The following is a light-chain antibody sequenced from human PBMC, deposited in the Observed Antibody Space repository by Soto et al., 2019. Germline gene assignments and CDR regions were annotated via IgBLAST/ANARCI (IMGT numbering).Light chain of an antibody. V-gene: IGLV2-14*01. CDR1: TSDDGGYNY. CDR3: GSYTGSITYV. J-gene: IGLJ1*01. CDR2: GVT. Sequence: QSALAQPASVAWSPGAAITIPCHWATSDDGGYNYVSWYQQHPGTAPILMIYGVTNRPSGVSNRFSGSKSGNTASLTISGLQVEDEAEYYCGSYTGSITYVFGTGTKVTVL.